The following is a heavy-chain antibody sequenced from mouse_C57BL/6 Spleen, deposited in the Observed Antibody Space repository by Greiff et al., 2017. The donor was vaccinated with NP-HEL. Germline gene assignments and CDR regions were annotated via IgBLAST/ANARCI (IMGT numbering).Heavy chain of an antibody. Sequence: QVQLQQPGAELVRPGSSVKLSCKASGYTFTSYWMDWVKQRPGQGLEWIGNIYPSDSETHYNQKFKDKATLTVDKSSSTAYMQLSSLTAEDSAVYYCAREITTVVATGYFDVWGTGTTVTVSS. CDR2: IYPSDSET. CDR1: GYTFTSYW. J-gene: IGHJ1*03. V-gene: IGHV1-61*01. CDR3: AREITTVVATGYFDV. D-gene: IGHD1-1*01.